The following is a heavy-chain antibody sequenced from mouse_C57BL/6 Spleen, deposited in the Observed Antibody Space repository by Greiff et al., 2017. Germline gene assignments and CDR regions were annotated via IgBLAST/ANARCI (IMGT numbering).Heavy chain of an antibody. Sequence: QVQLQQSGAELAKPGASVKLSCKASGYTFTIYWMHWVKQRPGQGLEWIGYINPSSGYTKYNQKFKDKATLTADKSSSTAYMQLSSLTYEDSAVYYCARGDYDDYFDVWGTGTTVTVSS. V-gene: IGHV1-7*01. CDR1: GYTFTIYW. CDR3: ARGDYDDYFDV. J-gene: IGHJ1*03. CDR2: INPSSGYT. D-gene: IGHD2-4*01.